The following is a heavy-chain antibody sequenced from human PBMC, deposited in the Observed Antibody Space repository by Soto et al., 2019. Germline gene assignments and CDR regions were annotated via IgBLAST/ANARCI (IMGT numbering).Heavy chain of an antibody. CDR3: ARLPNKSPQN. J-gene: IGHJ1*01. Sequence: EVQLVESGGGLVQPGGSLRLSCAASGFTFSSYWMHWVRQAPGKGLVWASSISSDASSTSYADPVKGRFTISRDNAKNTVFLQMNSVRAEDSAVYYCARLPNKSPQNWGQGTLVIVSP. V-gene: IGHV3-74*01. CDR2: ISSDASST. CDR1: GFTFSSYW.